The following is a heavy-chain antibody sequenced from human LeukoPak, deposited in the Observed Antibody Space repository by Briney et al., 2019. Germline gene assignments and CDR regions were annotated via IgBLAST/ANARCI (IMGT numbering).Heavy chain of an antibody. D-gene: IGHD3-3*01. V-gene: IGHV3-7*01. CDR1: GLTFSIYW. Sequence: PGGSLRLSCAASGLTFSIYWMSWVRQAPGKGLEWVANIKQDGSEKYYVDSVKGRFTVSRDNAKDSLYLQMNSLRAEDTAVYYCAGTIFGVVTYFDYWGQGTLVTVSS. CDR2: IKQDGSEK. J-gene: IGHJ4*02. CDR3: AGTIFGVVTYFDY.